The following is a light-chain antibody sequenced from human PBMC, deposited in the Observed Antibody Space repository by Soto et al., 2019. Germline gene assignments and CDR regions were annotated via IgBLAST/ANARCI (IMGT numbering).Light chain of an antibody. CDR1: QSVSSSY. CDR3: QQYNDWPRT. J-gene: IGKJ1*01. CDR2: GAS. Sequence: EIVLTQSPGTLSLSPGERATLSCRASQSVSSSYLAWYQQKPGQAPRLLIYGASTTAAGFPARFSGSGSGTEFTLTISSLQSADYAVYYCQQYNDWPRTFGQGTKVDIK. V-gene: IGKV3-15*01.